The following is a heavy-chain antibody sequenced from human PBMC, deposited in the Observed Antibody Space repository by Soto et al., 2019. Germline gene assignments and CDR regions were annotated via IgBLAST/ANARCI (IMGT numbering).Heavy chain of an antibody. J-gene: IGHJ4*02. CDR2: MSGSGGST. CDR1: GFTFSTYA. CDR3: AKKHVAGGSRMSLVDY. Sequence: EVQLLESGGGLVQPGGSLRLSCATSGFTFSTYAMSWVRQAPGKGLEWVSSMSGSGGSTYYADSVKGRFTISRDNSKTTMYLEMNSLRVEDTAVYYCAKKHVAGGSRMSLVDYWGQGTLVTVSS. V-gene: IGHV3-23*01. D-gene: IGHD6-13*01.